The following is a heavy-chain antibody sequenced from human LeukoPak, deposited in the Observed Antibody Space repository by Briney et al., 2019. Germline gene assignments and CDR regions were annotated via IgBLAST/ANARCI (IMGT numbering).Heavy chain of an antibody. CDR2: IRYDGSNK. V-gene: IGHV3-30*02. CDR1: GFTFSSYG. Sequence: PGGSLRLSCAASGFTFSSYGMHWVRQAPGKGLEWVAFIRYDGSNKYYADSVKGRFTISRDNSKNTLYLQMNSLRAEDTAVYYCARVRADSLNDAFDIWGQGTVVTVS. J-gene: IGHJ3*02. CDR3: ARVRADSLNDAFDI. D-gene: IGHD3-9*01.